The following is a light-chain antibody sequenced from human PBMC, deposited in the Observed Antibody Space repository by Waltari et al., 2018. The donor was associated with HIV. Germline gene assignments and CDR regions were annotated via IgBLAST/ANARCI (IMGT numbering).Light chain of an antibody. CDR3: KVCASNSAYVV. CDR1: NIGCRS. CDR2: DDT. J-gene: IGLJ2*01. V-gene: IGLV3-21*02. Sequence: DELTQPPSVSVAPGQTATITCGGDNIGCRSVHWYQQKEGQAPVLVFYDDTDRPSGIPSRFSGSKSGNTATLTISRVEAGDEADYYCKVCASNSAYVVFGVRTKLTVL.